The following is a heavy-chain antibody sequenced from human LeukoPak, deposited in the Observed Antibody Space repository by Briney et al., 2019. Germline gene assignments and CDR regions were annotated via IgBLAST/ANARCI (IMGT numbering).Heavy chain of an antibody. CDR3: NYGDYLNYYYYMDV. D-gene: IGHD4-17*01. CDR1: GGSISSGDYY. V-gene: IGHV4-39*01. Sequence: PSETLSLTCTVSGGSISSGDYYWSWIRQPPGKGLEWIGSIYYSGSTYYNPSLKSRVTISVDTSKNQFSLKLSSVTAADTAVYYCNYGDYLNYYYYMDVWGKGTTVTVSS. J-gene: IGHJ6*03. CDR2: IYYSGST.